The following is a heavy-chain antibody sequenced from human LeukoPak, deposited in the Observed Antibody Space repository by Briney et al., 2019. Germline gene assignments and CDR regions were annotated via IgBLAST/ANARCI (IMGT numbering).Heavy chain of an antibody. CDR1: GYSFIRYH. CDR3: ARDLWFGEFDFDY. Sequence: ASVKVSCKASGYSFIRYHIHWVRQAPGQGLEWMGVLKLYDGSISHAQKFQGRVTMTSDTSTSTVYMELSSLRSEDTAVYFCARDLWFGEFDFDYWGQGTLVTVSS. D-gene: IGHD3-10*01. V-gene: IGHV1-46*01. CDR2: LKLYDGSI. J-gene: IGHJ4*02.